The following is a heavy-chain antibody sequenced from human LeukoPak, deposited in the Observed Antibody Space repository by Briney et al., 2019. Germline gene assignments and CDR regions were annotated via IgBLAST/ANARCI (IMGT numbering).Heavy chain of an antibody. Sequence: GGSLSLSCVASGVTFDNFGMHWVRQAPGKGLEWVAFLRYDANNRYDKNNDYYAVSVKGRFTISRDNSKNTLYLQMNSLKSEDTAVYYCAKGDYYMEVWGKGATVTVSS. CDR2: LRYDANNRYDKNND. CDR3: AKGDYYMEV. J-gene: IGHJ6*03. CDR1: GVTFDNFG. V-gene: IGHV3-30*02.